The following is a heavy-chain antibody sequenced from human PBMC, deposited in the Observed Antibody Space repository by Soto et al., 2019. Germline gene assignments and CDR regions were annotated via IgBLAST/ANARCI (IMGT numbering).Heavy chain of an antibody. CDR2: IYSGGST. CDR3: ARGTVTGHFDY. J-gene: IGHJ4*02. D-gene: IGHD4-4*01. CDR1: GFTVSSNY. Sequence: GGSLRLSCAASGFTVSSNYMSWVRQAPGKGLEWVSVIYSGGSTYYADSVKGRFTISRDNSKNTLHLQMNSLRAEDTAVYYCARGTVTGHFDYWGQGTLVTVSS. V-gene: IGHV3-53*01.